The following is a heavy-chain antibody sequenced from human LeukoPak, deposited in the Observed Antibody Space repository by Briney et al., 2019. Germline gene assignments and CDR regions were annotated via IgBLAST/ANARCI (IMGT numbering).Heavy chain of an antibody. Sequence: SETLSLTRTVSGGSISSGDYYWSWIRQPPGKGLEWIGYIFHSGSANLNPSLRSRLTLSVDTTKNEFSLKLTSVTAADTAVYFCARDLGDGGYDALDSWGQGTLVTVSS. V-gene: IGHV4-30-4*08. CDR3: ARDLGDGGYDALDS. CDR2: IFHSGSA. D-gene: IGHD5-12*01. J-gene: IGHJ4*02. CDR1: GGSISSGDYY.